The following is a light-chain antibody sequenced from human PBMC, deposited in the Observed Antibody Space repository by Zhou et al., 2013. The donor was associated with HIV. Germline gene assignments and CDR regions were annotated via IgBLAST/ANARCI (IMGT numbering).Light chain of an antibody. Sequence: AIRLTQSPPSLSASVGDRVTITCRASQGIGSALAWYQQKPGKAPKLLIYAASTLQSGVPSRFSGSGSGTDFTLTMSSLQPEDFATYYCQHLRSFGQGTKLEIK. J-gene: IGKJ2*01. CDR1: QGIGSA. CDR3: QHLRS. V-gene: IGKV1-13*02. CDR2: AAS.